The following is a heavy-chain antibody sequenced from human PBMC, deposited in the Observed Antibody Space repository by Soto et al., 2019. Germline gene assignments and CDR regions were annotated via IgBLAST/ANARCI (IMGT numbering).Heavy chain of an antibody. V-gene: IGHV3-23*01. CDR3: ARVGSPYDTSGDLHY. CDR2: IGGSGGAT. J-gene: IGHJ4*02. D-gene: IGHD3-22*01. Sequence: EVQLLESGGGLVQPGGSLRLSCAASGFTFSNYAMNWVRQAPGKGLEWVSTIGGSGGATYYADSVKGRFTISRDNAKNSLYLQINSLRAEDTAVYYCARVGSPYDTSGDLHYWGQGPLVTVSS. CDR1: GFTFSNYA.